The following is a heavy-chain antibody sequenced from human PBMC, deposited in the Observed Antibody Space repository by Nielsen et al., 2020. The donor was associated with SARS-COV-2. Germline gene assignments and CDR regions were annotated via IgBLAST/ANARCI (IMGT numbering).Heavy chain of an antibody. CDR3: ARQVVVIASPIDY. Sequence: SETLSLTCTVSDGSISSGDYYWGWIRQPPGKGLEWIGSIYYSGSTYYNPSLKSRVTISVDTSKNQFSLKLSSVTAADTAVYYCARQVVVIASPIDYWGQGTLVTVSS. V-gene: IGHV4-39*01. CDR1: DGSISSGDYY. D-gene: IGHD2-21*01. J-gene: IGHJ4*02. CDR2: IYYSGST.